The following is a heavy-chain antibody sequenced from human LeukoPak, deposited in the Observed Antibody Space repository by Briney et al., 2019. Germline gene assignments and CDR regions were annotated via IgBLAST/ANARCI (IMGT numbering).Heavy chain of an antibody. CDR1: GDSINNGGHY. CDR3: ARERRHGGKYVDF. J-gene: IGHJ4*02. V-gene: IGHV4-31*03. CDR2: VYSTGHT. D-gene: IGHD3-16*01. Sequence: SETLSLTCTVSGDSINNGGHYWSWIRQTPGQGLEWIVYVYSTGHTFYSPSLQSRISMSVDTSKNQFSLRLTSVTAADTAVYYCARERRHGGKYVDFWGQGTLVTVFS.